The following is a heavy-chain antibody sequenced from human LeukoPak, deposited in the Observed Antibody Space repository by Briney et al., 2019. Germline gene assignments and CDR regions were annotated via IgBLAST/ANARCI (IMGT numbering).Heavy chain of an antibody. CDR1: GFIFSSYA. D-gene: IGHD2-2*01. J-gene: IGHJ1*01. CDR2: ISGSGDGT. Sequence: GALRLSCVASGFIFSSYAMSWVRQAPGKGLEWVSAISGSGDGTYYADSVKGRFTISRDNSKNTLYLQMNSLRADDTAVYYRAYSYQGLQHRGQGTLVTVSS. CDR3: AYSYQGLQH. V-gene: IGHV3-23*01.